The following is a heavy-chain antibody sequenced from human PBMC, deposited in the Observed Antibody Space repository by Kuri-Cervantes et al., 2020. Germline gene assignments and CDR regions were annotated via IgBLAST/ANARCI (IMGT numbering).Heavy chain of an antibody. D-gene: IGHD6-19*01. Sequence: ASVKVSCKASGYTFTSYDINWVRQATGQGLEWVGWMNPNSANTGYAQKFQGRVTTTRNTSISTAYMELSSLRSEDTAVYYCARGEWHSSGWYALDWWGQGTLVTVSS. CDR2: MNPNSANT. J-gene: IGHJ4*02. CDR3: ARGEWHSSGWYALDW. CDR1: GYTFTSYD. V-gene: IGHV1-8*01.